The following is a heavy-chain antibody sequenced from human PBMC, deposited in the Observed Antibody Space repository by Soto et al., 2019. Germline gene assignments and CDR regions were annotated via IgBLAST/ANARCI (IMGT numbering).Heavy chain of an antibody. D-gene: IGHD6-19*01. V-gene: IGHV4-59*01. Sequence: SETLSLTCTVSGGSISSFYWSWIRQSPHKGLEWIGFVYYSGTTKYNPSLSSRVTISVDTSKNQFSLNLTSVTAADTVIYYCARGLVPVRYYFDYWGPGSLVTVSS. CDR2: VYYSGTT. J-gene: IGHJ4*02. CDR1: GGSISSFY. CDR3: ARGLVPVRYYFDY.